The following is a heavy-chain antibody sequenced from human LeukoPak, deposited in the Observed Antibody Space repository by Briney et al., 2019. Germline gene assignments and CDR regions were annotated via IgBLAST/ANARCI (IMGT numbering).Heavy chain of an antibody. CDR2: MDPNSDTS. Sequence: ASVKVSCKASGFTFGRYEVNWVRQATGQGLEWLGWMDPNSDTSGYAQKFQGRVTMTRDTSINTAYMELSSLRSDDTAVYYCARVLSRSWYGGGYLDLWGRGTQVTVSS. D-gene: IGHD6-13*01. CDR1: GFTFGRYE. V-gene: IGHV1-8*01. J-gene: IGHJ2*01. CDR3: ARVLSRSWYGGGYLDL.